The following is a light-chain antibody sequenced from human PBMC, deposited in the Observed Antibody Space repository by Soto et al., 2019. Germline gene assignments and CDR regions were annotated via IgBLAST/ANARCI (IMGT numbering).Light chain of an antibody. V-gene: IGKV3-11*01. J-gene: IGKJ4*01. CDR3: QQRSNWPLT. CDR2: DAS. Sequence: EIVLTQSPATLSLSPGERATLSCRASQSVSSYLAWYQQKPGQAPRILIYDASNRATGIPARFSGSGSGTDVTLTISSLEPEDSAVYYCQQRSNWPLTFGGGTKVEIK. CDR1: QSVSSY.